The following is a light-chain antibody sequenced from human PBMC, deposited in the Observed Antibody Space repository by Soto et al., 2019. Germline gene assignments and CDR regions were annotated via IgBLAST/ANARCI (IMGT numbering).Light chain of an antibody. Sequence: DIQMTQSPSSLSASVGDRVTITCRASQSISSYLNWYQQKPGKAPELLIYAASSLQSGVPSRFSGSGSGTDFTLTISSLQPEDIATYYCQQYDNLLSITFGQGTRLEIK. CDR2: AAS. V-gene: IGKV1-39*01. CDR3: QQYDNLLSIT. J-gene: IGKJ5*01. CDR1: QSISSY.